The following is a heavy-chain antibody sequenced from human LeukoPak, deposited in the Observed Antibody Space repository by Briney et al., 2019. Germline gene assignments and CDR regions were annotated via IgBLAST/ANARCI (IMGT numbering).Heavy chain of an antibody. CDR3: ARITTAMVLGYAFDI. J-gene: IGHJ3*02. Sequence: PSETLSLTCAVSGYPISSNYYWGWIRLPPEKGLEWIANIYHAGKTYYNPSLKSRVTMSVDTSRNQFSLQLSSVTAADAAVYYCARITTAMVLGYAFDIWGQGTMVTVSS. CDR1: GYPISSNYY. CDR2: IYHAGKT. D-gene: IGHD5-18*01. V-gene: IGHV4-38-2*01.